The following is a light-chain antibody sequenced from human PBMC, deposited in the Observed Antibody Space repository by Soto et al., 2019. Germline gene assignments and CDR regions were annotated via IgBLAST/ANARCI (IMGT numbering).Light chain of an antibody. Sequence: LAPSPSTLSLSPDAIATLSCRAIQSVSSSCLFWYHQKPGQAPRRLIYGASSRATGIPVRFSGSGSGTEFTLTTSSLVPEDFAVDYCQQRSGRPPITFGQGTRLEIK. CDR2: GAS. V-gene: IGKV3D-20*02. J-gene: IGKJ5*01. CDR3: QQRSGRPPIT. CDR1: QSVSSSC.